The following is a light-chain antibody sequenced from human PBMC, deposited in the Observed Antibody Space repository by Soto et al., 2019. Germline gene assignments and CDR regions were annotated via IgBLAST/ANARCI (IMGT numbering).Light chain of an antibody. J-gene: IGKJ5*01. CDR3: QQYGSSIT. CDR1: QSLSSF. V-gene: IGKV3-20*01. CDR2: GAS. Sequence: EIVLTQSPGTLSLSPGERATLSCRASQSLSSFLAWYQQQPGQAPRLLIYGASSRATGIPDRFSGSGSGTDFTLTISRLEPEDFAVYYCQQYGSSITFGQGTRLEIK.